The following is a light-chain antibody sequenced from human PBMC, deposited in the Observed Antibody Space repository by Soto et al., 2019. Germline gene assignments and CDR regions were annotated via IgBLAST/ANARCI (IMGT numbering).Light chain of an antibody. CDR2: EVS. CDR3: SSYTTSSTYV. J-gene: IGLJ1*01. V-gene: IGLV2-14*01. Sequence: QSALTQPASVSGSPGQSITISCTGTSSDIDYYNYVSWYQQRPGKAPKLMIYEVSNRPSGDSNRFSGSKSDNTASLTISGLQAEDEADYYCSSYTTSSTYVFGTGTKVTVL. CDR1: SSDIDYYNY.